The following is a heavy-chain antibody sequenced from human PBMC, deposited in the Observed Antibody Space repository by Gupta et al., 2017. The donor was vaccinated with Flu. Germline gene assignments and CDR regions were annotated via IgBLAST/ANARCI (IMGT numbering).Heavy chain of an antibody. Sequence: QLQLQESGSGLVKPSETLSLTCTVSGGSISSSSYYCGWIRQPPGKGLEWIGSIYYSGSTYYNPSLKSRVTISVDTSKNQFSLKLSSVTAADTAVYYCARQDYGEFYYFDYWGQGTLVTVSS. D-gene: IGHD4-17*01. J-gene: IGHJ4*02. CDR3: ARQDYGEFYYFDY. V-gene: IGHV4-39*01. CDR1: GGSISSSSYY. CDR2: IYYSGST.